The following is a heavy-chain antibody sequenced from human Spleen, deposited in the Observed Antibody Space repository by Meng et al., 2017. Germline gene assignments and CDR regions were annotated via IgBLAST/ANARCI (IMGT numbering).Heavy chain of an antibody. CDR3: ARREIGSSWHIDY. V-gene: IGHV5-51*01. CDR1: GYSFTSYW. J-gene: IGHJ4*02. Sequence: KVSCKGSGYSFTSYWIGWVRQMPGKGLEWMGIIYPGDSDTRYSPSFQGQVTISADKSISTAYLQWSSLKASDTAMYYCARREIGSSWHIDYWGQGTLVTVSS. CDR2: IYPGDSDT. D-gene: IGHD6-13*01.